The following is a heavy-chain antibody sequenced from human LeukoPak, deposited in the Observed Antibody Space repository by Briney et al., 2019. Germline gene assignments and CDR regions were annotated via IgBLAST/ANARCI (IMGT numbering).Heavy chain of an antibody. CDR3: ASSQWELPLDY. Sequence: GGSLRLSCAASGFTFSSYWMHWVRQAPGKGLVWVSRINSDGSSTSYADSVKGRFTISRDNAKNTLYLQMSSLRAEDTAVYYCASSQWELPLDYWGQGTLVTVSS. CDR1: GFTFSSYW. J-gene: IGHJ4*02. V-gene: IGHV3-74*01. D-gene: IGHD1-26*01. CDR2: INSDGSST.